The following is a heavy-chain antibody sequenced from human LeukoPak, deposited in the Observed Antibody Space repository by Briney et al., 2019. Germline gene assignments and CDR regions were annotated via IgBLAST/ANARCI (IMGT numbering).Heavy chain of an antibody. CDR1: GFTFSSYS. V-gene: IGHV3-21*01. J-gene: IGHJ4*02. D-gene: IGHD3-22*01. CDR2: ISSSSAYI. CDR3: ARRGYSDSSGYDY. Sequence: GGSLRLSCAASGFTFSSYSMNWVRQAPGKGLEWVSSISSSSAYISYADSVKGRSTISRDNAKNSLYLQINSLRAEDTAIYYCARRGYSDSSGYDYWGQGTLVTVSS.